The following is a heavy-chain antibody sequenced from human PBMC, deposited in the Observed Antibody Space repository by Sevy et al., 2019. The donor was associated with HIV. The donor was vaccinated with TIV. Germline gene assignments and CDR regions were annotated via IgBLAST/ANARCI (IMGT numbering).Heavy chain of an antibody. V-gene: IGHV3-48*02. J-gene: IGHJ6*03. CDR1: GFTFSSYS. CDR3: AGLSCPAYSSGIRGSRYYYMDV. Sequence: GGSLRLSCAASGFTFSSYSMNWVRQAPGKGLEWVSYISSSSSTIYYADSVKGRFTISRDNAKNSLYLQMNSLRDEEKAVYYCAGLSCPAYSSGIRGSRYYYMDVWGKGTTVTVSS. CDR2: ISSSSSTI. D-gene: IGHD6-19*01.